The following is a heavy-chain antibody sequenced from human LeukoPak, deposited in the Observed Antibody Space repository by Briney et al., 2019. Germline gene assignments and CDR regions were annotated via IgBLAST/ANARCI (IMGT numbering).Heavy chain of an antibody. V-gene: IGHV7-4-1*02. J-gene: IGHJ4*02. CDR3: ARDIDWLLPRYYFDY. D-gene: IGHD3-9*01. Sequence: ASVKVSCKASGYTFTSYAMNWVRQAPGQGLEWMGWINTNTGNPTYAQGFTGRFVFSLDTSVSTAYLQISSLKAEDTAVYYFARDIDWLLPRYYFDYWGQGTLVTVSS. CDR1: GYTFTSYA. CDR2: INTNTGNP.